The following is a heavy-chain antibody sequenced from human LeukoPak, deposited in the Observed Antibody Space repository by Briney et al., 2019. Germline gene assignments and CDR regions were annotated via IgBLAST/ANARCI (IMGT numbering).Heavy chain of an antibody. CDR3: ARGDDESLDH. V-gene: IGHV3-74*01. CDR2: IYTGGSYT. CDR1: GFVFSSYW. Sequence: PGGSLRLSCAASGFVFSSYWMHWVRQAPGKGLVWVSRIYTGGSYTNYADSVKGRFTISRDNAKNTLSLHMNSLRAEDMAVYYCARGDDESLDHWGQGTLVTVSS. J-gene: IGHJ4*02. D-gene: IGHD3-16*01.